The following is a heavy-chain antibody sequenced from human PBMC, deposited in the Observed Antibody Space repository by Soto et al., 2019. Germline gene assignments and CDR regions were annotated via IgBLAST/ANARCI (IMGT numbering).Heavy chain of an antibody. CDR3: AREYTAWPLAYGLDV. D-gene: IGHD2-2*02. J-gene: IGHJ6*02. CDR2: ISSRSDI. Sequence: GGSLGLSCVGSGFTFSTYSINWVRQAPGKGLEWVSSISSRSDIYYADSVKGRFTISRDNAKNSVSLQMNSLRAEDTAVYYCAREYTAWPLAYGLDVWGQGTTVTVSS. V-gene: IGHV3-21*01. CDR1: GFTFSTYS.